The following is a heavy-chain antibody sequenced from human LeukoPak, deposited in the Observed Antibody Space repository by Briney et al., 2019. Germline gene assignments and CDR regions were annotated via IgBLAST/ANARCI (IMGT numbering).Heavy chain of an antibody. Sequence: GASVKVSCKASGYTFTGYYMHWVRQAPGQGLEWMGWINPNSGGTNYAQKFQGRVTMTRDTSISTAYMELSSLRSEDTAVYYCAASGYSYGLSDYWGQGTLVTVSS. CDR1: GYTFTGYY. J-gene: IGHJ4*02. D-gene: IGHD5-18*01. CDR2: INPNSGGT. V-gene: IGHV1-2*02. CDR3: AASGYSYGLSDY.